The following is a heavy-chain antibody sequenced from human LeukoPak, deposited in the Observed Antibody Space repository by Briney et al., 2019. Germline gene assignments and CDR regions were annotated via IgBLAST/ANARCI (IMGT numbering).Heavy chain of an antibody. CDR2: MNPNSGDT. CDR1: GYTFTSYD. V-gene: IGHV1-2*02. D-gene: IGHD3-16*01. CDR3: ARDGGLDY. Sequence: GASVKVSCKASGYTFTSYDINWVRQATGQGLEWMGWMNPNSGDTKNAQKFQGRVTMTRDTSISTVYMEMSRLTSDDTAVYYCARDGGLDYWGQGTLVTVSS. J-gene: IGHJ4*02.